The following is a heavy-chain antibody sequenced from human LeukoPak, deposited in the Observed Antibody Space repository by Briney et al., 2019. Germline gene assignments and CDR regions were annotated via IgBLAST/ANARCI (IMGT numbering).Heavy chain of an antibody. CDR1: GYTFTTYY. J-gene: IGHJ4*02. CDR3: ARDQSGSGYTGDGDY. D-gene: IGHD1-26*01. V-gene: IGHV1-46*01. Sequence: ASVKVSCKASGYTFTTYYMHWVRQAPGQGLEWMGIINPSGGSTVYAQKFQDRVTMTGDTSTTTVYMQLSSLRSDDTAVYYCARDQSGSGYTGDGDYWGQGTLVTVSS. CDR2: INPSGGST.